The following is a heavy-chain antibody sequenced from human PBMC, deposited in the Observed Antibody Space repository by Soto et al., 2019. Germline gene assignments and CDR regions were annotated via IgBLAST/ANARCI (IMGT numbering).Heavy chain of an antibody. CDR3: ARAPKVSGSSQTRPDF. D-gene: IGHD6-6*01. CDR2: ISQSGNT. V-gene: IGHV4-34*01. CDR1: SGSFSGYY. Sequence: SGTLALTCSIYSGSFSGYYWSWIRQAPGKGLEWIGEISQSGNTNYSPSLKSRVSISIDTSKKQFSLNLASVSAADTAVYYCARAPKVSGSSQTRPDFWGQGTLVTVSS. J-gene: IGHJ4*02.